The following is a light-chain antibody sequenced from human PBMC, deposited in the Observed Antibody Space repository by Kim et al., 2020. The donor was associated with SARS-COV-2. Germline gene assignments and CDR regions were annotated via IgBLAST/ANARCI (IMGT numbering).Light chain of an antibody. CDR2: DVV. V-gene: IGLV2-14*03. Sequence: GQSITISSTGAGRDIGKYDYVSCYQQRPGYAPKLIIYDVVNRSPGVSSRFSCSKSGNTASLTVSGLQAEDEADYYCRSFTNTKIYVFGSGTKVTVL. CDR3: RSFTNTKIYV. CDR1: GRDIGKYDY. J-gene: IGLJ1*01.